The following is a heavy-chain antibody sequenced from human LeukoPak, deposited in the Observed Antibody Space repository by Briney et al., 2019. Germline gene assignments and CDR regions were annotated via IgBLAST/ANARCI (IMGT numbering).Heavy chain of an antibody. CDR2: ISSSSDYI. Sequence: PGGSLRLSCAPSGLTFSTYRMNWVGPAPGKGLEWVSSISSSSDYIYYADLVQGRFTISRDNAQKSVYLQMNSLRAEDTAVYYCARDPIDYGSGLFHFDYWGQGTLVTVSS. J-gene: IGHJ4*02. D-gene: IGHD3-10*01. V-gene: IGHV3-21*01. CDR3: ARDPIDYGSGLFHFDY. CDR1: GLTFSTYR.